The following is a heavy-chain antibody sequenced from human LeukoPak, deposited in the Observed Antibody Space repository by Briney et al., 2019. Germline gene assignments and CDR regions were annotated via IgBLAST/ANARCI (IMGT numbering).Heavy chain of an antibody. J-gene: IGHJ4*02. CDR3: ARSSDYLTPQEY. V-gene: IGHV5-51*01. CDR2: IYPGDSVT. CDR1: GYSFTSYW. Sequence: GESLKISCKGSGYSFTSYWIGWVRQMPGKGLEWMGIIYPGDSVTRYSPSFQGQVAISVDKSITTAYLQWSSLKASDSAMYYCARSSDYLTPQEYWGQGTLVTVSS. D-gene: IGHD2/OR15-2a*01.